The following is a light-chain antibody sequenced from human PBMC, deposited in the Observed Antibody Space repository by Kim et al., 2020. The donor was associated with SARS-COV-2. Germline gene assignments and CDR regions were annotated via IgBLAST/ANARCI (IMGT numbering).Light chain of an antibody. CDR3: QKCDSAPWT. CDR1: QDISNY. Sequence: AYVGDRVTITCRASQDISNYLAWFQLKPGKAPKLLIYAASALQPGVPSRFSGSGSGTDFTFTVTSLQPEDVATYYCQKCDSAPWTFGQGTKVDIK. V-gene: IGKV1-27*01. J-gene: IGKJ1*01. CDR2: AAS.